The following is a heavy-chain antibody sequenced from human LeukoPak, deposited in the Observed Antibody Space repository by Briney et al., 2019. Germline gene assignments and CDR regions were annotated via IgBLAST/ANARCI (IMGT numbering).Heavy chain of an antibody. Sequence: SETLSLTCAVNGGSFGGYYWSWIRQPPGKGLEWIGEINHSGSTNYNPSLKSRVTISVDTSKNQFSLKLSSVTAADTAVYYCARIQLWSTTWFDPWGQGTLVTVSS. D-gene: IGHD5-18*01. CDR2: INHSGST. CDR3: ARIQLWSTTWFDP. V-gene: IGHV4-34*01. CDR1: GGSFGGYY. J-gene: IGHJ5*02.